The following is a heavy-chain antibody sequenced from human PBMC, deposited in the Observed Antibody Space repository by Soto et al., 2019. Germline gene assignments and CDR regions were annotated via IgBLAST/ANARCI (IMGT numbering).Heavy chain of an antibody. J-gene: IGHJ4*02. CDR2: INSDGSST. Sequence: GGSLRLSCAASGFTFSSYWMHWVRQAPGKGLVWVSRINSDGSSTSYADSVKGRFTISRDNAKNTLYLQMNSLRAEDTAVYYYATYLGYGSGSSCYEGFDYWGQGTLVSVSS. D-gene: IGHD2-15*01. CDR3: ATYLGYGSGSSCYEGFDY. CDR1: GFTFSSYW. V-gene: IGHV3-74*01.